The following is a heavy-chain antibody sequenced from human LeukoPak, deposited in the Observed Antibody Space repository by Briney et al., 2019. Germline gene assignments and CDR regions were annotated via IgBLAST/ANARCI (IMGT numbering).Heavy chain of an antibody. V-gene: IGHV3-66*02. CDR3: ARVNVGYCSSTSCQDV. D-gene: IGHD2-2*01. J-gene: IGHJ6*04. CDR1: GFTVSSNY. Sequence: GGSLRLSCAASGFTVSSNYMSWVRQAPGKGLEWVSVIYSGGSTYYADSVKGRFTISRDNSKNTLYLRMNSLRAEDTAVYYCARVNVGYCSSTSCQDVWGKGTTVTVSS. CDR2: IYSGGST.